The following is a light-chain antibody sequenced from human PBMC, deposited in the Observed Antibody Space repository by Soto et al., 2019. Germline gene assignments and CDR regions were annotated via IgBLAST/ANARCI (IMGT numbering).Light chain of an antibody. CDR2: GAS. V-gene: IGKV3D-20*02. J-gene: IGKJ5*01. CDR1: QSVSSSY. CDR3: QQRNNWPPIT. Sequence: EIVLTQSPATLSVSPGERATLSCRAIQSVSSSYLAWYQQKPGQAPRLLIYGASSRATGIPDRFSGSGSGTDFTLTISRLEPEDFAVYYCQQRNNWPPITFGQGTRLEI.